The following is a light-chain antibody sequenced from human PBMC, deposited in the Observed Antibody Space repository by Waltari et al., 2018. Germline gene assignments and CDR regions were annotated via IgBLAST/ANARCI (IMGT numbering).Light chain of an antibody. J-gene: IGLJ1*01. CDR2: TNN. V-gene: IGLV1-44*01. CDR1: TSNTGYKT. Sequence: QSVLTQPPSPSGTLGQRVTISCSGYTSNTGYKTVNWYQQHPRTAPKLLIYTNNQRPAGIPDRFSGSKSGTSASLAISGLQSDDEADYYCAAWDDSLNLYVFGTGTKLTVL. CDR3: AAWDDSLNLYV.